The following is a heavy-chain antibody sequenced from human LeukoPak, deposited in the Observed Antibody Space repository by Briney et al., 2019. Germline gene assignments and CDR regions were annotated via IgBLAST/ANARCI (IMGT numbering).Heavy chain of an antibody. J-gene: IGHJ4*02. CDR1: GFIFSSYW. V-gene: IGHV3-7*03. CDR2: IKQDGSEK. D-gene: IGHD2-15*01. CDR3: AKDNFYCSGGSCYFVY. Sequence: PGGSLRLSCAASGFIFSSYWMSWVRQVPGKGLEWVANIKQDGSEKYYVDSVKGRFTISRDNAKNTLYLQMNSLRAEDTAVYYCAKDNFYCSGGSCYFVYWGQGTLVTASS.